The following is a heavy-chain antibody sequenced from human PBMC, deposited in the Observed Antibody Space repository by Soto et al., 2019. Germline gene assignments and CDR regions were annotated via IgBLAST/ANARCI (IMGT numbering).Heavy chain of an antibody. CDR1: GFTFSSYG. D-gene: IGHD6-19*01. Sequence: GGSLRLSCAASGFTFSSYGMHWVRQAPGKGLEWVAVIWYDGSNKYYADSVKGRFTIPRDNSKNTLYLQMNSLRAEDTAVYYCARDHRPKETYSSGWCTHWGQGTLVTVSS. CDR2: IWYDGSNK. J-gene: IGHJ4*02. V-gene: IGHV3-33*01. CDR3: ARDHRPKETYSSGWCTH.